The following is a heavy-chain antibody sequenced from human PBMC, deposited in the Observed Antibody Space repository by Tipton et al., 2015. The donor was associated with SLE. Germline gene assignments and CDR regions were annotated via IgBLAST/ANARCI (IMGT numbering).Heavy chain of an antibody. V-gene: IGHV4-39*07. Sequence: TLSLTCTVSGGSISSSSYYWGWIRQPPGKGLEWIGSIYYSGSTYYNPSLKSRVTISVDTSKNQFSLKLSSVTAADTAVYYCARSGWLRPVDYWGQGTLVTVSS. CDR1: GGSISSSSYY. CDR2: IYYSGST. J-gene: IGHJ4*02. D-gene: IGHD5-12*01. CDR3: ARSGWLRPVDY.